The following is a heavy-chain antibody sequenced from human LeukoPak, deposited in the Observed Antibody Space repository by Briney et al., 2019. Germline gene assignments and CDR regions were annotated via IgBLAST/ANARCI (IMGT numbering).Heavy chain of an antibody. CDR1: GFTFSTYE. J-gene: IGHJ4*02. CDR2: ISSSGSTI. Sequence: GGSLRLSCAASGFTFSTYEMIWVRQAPGKGLEWLSYISSSGSTIHYADSVKGRFTISRDDAKNSLHLQMNSLRAEDTAVYYCAREGAYYFDYWGQGALVAVSS. V-gene: IGHV3-48*03. CDR3: AREGAYYFDY.